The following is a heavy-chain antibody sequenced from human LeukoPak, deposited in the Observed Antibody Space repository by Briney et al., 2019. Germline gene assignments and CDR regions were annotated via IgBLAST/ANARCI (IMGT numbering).Heavy chain of an antibody. Sequence: GGSLRLSCAASGFTFSSYGMHWVRQAPGKGLEWVAVISYDGSHKYYGDSVKGRLTISRDNSKNTVYLQTSSLRTEDTAVYYCAKRSDSGSHTFDYWGQGTLVTVSS. V-gene: IGHV3-30*18. CDR3: AKRSDSGSHTFDY. CDR2: ISYDGSHK. CDR1: GFTFSSYG. J-gene: IGHJ4*02. D-gene: IGHD3-10*01.